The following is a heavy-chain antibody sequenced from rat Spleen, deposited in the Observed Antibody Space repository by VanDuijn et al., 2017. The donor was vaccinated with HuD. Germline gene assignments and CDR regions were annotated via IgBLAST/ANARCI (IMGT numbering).Heavy chain of an antibody. V-gene: IGHV3-3*01. CDR2: INSAGST. CDR3: TRDLTTEGIAYYFDY. D-gene: IGHD1-11*01. Sequence: EVQLQESGPGLVKPSQSLSLTCSVTGHSITNGYRWNWIRKFPGNKLEWMGYINSAGSTNYNPSLKSRISITRDTSKNQFFLQVNSVTTEDTATYYCTRDLTTEGIAYYFDYWGQGVMVTVSS. J-gene: IGHJ2*01. CDR1: GHSITNGYR.